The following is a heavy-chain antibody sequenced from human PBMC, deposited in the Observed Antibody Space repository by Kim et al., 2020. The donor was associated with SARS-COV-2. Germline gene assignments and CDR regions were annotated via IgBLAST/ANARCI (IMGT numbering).Heavy chain of an antibody. CDR2: ISGSGDNT. CDR1: GFTFKSYA. D-gene: IGHD2-15*01. V-gene: IGHV3-23*01. Sequence: GGSLRLSCAASGFTFKSYAVSWVRQAPGKGLEWVSVISGSGDNTYYLDSVKGRFTMSRDNSKNTLYLQMNSLRAEDTAAYYCARLGYCSGSRCSLDYWGQGTLVTVSS. CDR3: ARLGYCSGSRCSLDY. J-gene: IGHJ4*02.